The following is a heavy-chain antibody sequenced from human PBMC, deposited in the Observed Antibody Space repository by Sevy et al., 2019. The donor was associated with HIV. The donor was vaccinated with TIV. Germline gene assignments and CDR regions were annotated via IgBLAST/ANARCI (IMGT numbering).Heavy chain of an antibody. Sequence: SETLSLTCSVSGGSISSYFWTRVRQSPRKGLEWIGNIYFTGNTDYSPSLKSRVTLSLDTSKSQFSLTLKSVTAADTAIYFCARDSTTRPRVLDYWGQGTLVTVSS. CDR1: GGSISSYF. CDR2: IYFTGNT. CDR3: ARDSTTRPRVLDY. D-gene: IGHD1-1*01. V-gene: IGHV4-59*01. J-gene: IGHJ4*02.